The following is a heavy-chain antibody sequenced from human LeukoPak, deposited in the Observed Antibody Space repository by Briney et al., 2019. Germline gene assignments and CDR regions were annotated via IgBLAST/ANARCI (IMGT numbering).Heavy chain of an antibody. D-gene: IGHD6-13*01. CDR1: GFTFSRYD. CDR2: IWYDGSKK. Sequence: GGSLRLSCGASGFTFSRYDMHWVRQAPGKGLEWVAVIWYDGSKKYCADSVKGRITISRDNTKNTVDLQMNSLRAEDTAVYYCVRGEQQLGYFDYWGQGTLVTVSS. V-gene: IGHV3-33*08. J-gene: IGHJ4*02. CDR3: VRGEQQLGYFDY.